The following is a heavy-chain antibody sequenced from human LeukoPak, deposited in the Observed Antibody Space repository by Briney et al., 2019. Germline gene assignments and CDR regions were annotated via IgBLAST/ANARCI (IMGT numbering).Heavy chain of an antibody. V-gene: IGHV4-30-4*08. Sequence: SETLSLTCTVSGGSISSGDYYWSWIRQPPGKGLEWIGYIYYSGSTYYNPSLKSRVTISVDTSKNQFSLKLSSVTAADTAVYYCARAQPPVGVVIIRDNWFDPWGQGTLVTVSS. CDR2: IYYSGST. CDR1: GGSISSGDYY. J-gene: IGHJ5*02. CDR3: ARAQPPVGVVIIRDNWFDP. D-gene: IGHD3-3*01.